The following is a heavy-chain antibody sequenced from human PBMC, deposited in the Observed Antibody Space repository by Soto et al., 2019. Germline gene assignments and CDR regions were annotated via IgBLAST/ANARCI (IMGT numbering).Heavy chain of an antibody. J-gene: IGHJ5*02. CDR1: VDSIISSDFY. V-gene: IGHV4-39*01. CDR3: ARHSLALRKNNWFDP. D-gene: IGHD3-3*02. CDR2: IFYLGSS. Sequence: SETLSLTCTVSVDSIISSDFYWGWVRQPPGKGLEWIGSIFYLGSSYYNPSLKSRVTMSVDTSKNQFSLRLRSVTAADTALYFCARHSLALRKNNWFDPCGQGIMVTVSS.